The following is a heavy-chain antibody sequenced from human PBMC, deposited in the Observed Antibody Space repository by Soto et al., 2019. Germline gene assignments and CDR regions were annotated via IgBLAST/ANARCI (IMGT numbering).Heavy chain of an antibody. CDR1: GFTVNSYY. CDR3: ARGRDTRSIFDY. J-gene: IGHJ4*02. CDR2: IDSGGLT. Sequence: PGGSLMLSFASSGFTVNSYYMTWVRQAPGKVLEWVSLIDSGGLTYYADSVRGRFSISRDNSKNTVYLHMDSLRAEDTAVYYCARGRDTRSIFDYWGQGALVTVSS. D-gene: IGHD5-18*01. V-gene: IGHV3-53*01.